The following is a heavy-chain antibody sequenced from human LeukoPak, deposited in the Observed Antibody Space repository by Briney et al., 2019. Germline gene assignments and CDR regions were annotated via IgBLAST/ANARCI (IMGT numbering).Heavy chain of an antibody. CDR1: GCTFSDYY. CDR3: ARGGGDIVVVPAATRGIRNWFDP. D-gene: IGHD2-2*01. V-gene: IGHV3-11*06. CDR2: ISSSSSYT. J-gene: IGHJ5*02. Sequence: PGGSLRLSCAASGCTFSDYYMSWIRQAPGKGLEWVSYISSSSSYTNYADSVKGRFTISRDNAKNSLYLQMDSLRAEDTAVYYCARGGGDIVVVPAATRGIRNWFDPWGQGTLVTVSS.